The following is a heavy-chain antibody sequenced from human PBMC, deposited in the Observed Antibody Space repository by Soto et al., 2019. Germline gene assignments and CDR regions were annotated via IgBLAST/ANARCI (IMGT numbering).Heavy chain of an antibody. J-gene: IGHJ4*02. D-gene: IGHD5-12*01. CDR2: IYHSGST. V-gene: IGHV4-30-2*01. Sequence: QLQLQESGSGLVKPSQTLSLTCAVSGGSISSGGYSWSWIRQPPGKGLEWIGYIYHSGSTYYNPSLKSRVPISVDRSKNQFSLKLSSVTAADTAVYYCARSVVATASSGDYLDYWGQGTLVTVSS. CDR3: ARSVVATASSGDYLDY. CDR1: GGSISSGGYS.